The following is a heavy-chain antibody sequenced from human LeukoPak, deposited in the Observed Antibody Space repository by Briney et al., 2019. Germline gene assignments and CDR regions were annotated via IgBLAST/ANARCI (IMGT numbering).Heavy chain of an antibody. CDR2: MNPNSGNT. CDR1: GYTFTSYD. J-gene: IGHJ4*02. Sequence: ASVKVSCKASGYTFTSYDINWVRQATGQGLEWMGWMNPNSGNTGYAQKFQGRVTMTRNTSISTAYMELSSLRSEDTAVYYCARDFGPPHMYYDFWSGYYTGDWAFDYWGQGTLVTVSS. CDR3: ARDFGPPHMYYDFWSGYYTGDWAFDY. D-gene: IGHD3-3*01. V-gene: IGHV1-8*01.